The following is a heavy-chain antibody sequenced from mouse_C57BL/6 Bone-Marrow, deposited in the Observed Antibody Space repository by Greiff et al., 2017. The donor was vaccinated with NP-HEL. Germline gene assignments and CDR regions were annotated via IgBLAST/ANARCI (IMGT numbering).Heavy chain of an antibody. CDR3: ARERVYYAMDY. J-gene: IGHJ4*01. CDR2: IDPSDSYT. CDR1: GYTFTSYW. Sequence: VQLQQPGAELVRPGTSVKLSCKASGYTFTSYWMHWVKQRPGQGLEWIGVIDPSDSYTNYNQKFKGKATLTVDTSSSTAYMQLSSLTSEDSAVYYCARERVYYAMDYWGQGTSVTVSS. V-gene: IGHV1-59*01.